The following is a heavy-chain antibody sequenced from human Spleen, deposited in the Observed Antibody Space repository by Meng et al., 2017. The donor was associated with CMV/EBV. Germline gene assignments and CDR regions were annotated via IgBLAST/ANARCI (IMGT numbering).Heavy chain of an antibody. D-gene: IGHD3-3*01. CDR3: ARSYYDFWSGYPIDY. CDR2: ISSSGSTI. CDR1: GFTFSSYE. Sequence: GGSLRLSCAASGFTFSSYEMNWVRQAPGKGLEWVSYISSSGSTIYYADSVKGRFTISRDNAKNSLYLQMNSLRAEDTAVYYCARSYYDFWSGYPIDYWGQGTLLPFSS. J-gene: IGHJ4*02. V-gene: IGHV3-48*03.